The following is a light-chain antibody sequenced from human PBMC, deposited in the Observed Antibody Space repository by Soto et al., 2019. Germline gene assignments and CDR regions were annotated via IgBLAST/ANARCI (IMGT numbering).Light chain of an antibody. CDR3: QQDYHWLRT. CDR1: LSVSNN. V-gene: IGKV3D-15*03. Sequence: SAGALTVSTSGRATLSFRACLSVSNNYLAWYQKKPGKAPRLRIYAASNGATGIPDRFSGSGSGTDFNLTISILQSEDFAVYYCQQDYHWLRTFCEGTNVDI. CDR2: AAS. J-gene: IGKJ1*01.